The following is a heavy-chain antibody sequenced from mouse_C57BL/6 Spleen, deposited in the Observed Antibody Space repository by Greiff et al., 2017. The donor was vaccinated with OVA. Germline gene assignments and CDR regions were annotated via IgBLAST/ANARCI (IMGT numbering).Heavy chain of an antibody. CDR1: GYAFSSSW. CDR3: ARFYAGIY. CDR2: IYPGDGDT. Sequence: VKLQESGPELVKPGASVKISCKASGYAFSSSWMNWVKQRPGKGLEWIGRIYPGDGDTNYNGKFKGKATLTADKSSSTAYMQLSSLTSEDSAVYFCARFYAGIYWGQGTTLTVSS. V-gene: IGHV1-82*01. J-gene: IGHJ2*01. D-gene: IGHD2-3*01.